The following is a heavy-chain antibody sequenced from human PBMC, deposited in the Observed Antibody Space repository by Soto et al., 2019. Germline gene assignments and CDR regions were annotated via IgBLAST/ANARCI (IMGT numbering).Heavy chain of an antibody. D-gene: IGHD6-19*01. J-gene: IGHJ4*02. Sequence: ASVKVSCKASGYTFTGYYMHWVRQAPGQGLEWMGWINPNSGGTNYAQKFQGWVTMTRDTSISTAYMELSRLGSDDTAVYYCARGTGGWVPRSYYFDYWGQGTLVTVSS. V-gene: IGHV1-2*04. CDR1: GYTFTGYY. CDR3: ARGTGGWVPRSYYFDY. CDR2: INPNSGGT.